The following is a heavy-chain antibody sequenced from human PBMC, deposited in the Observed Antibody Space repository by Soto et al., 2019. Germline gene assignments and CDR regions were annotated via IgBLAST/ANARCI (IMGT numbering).Heavy chain of an antibody. Sequence: GASVKVSCKASGYTFTGYYMHWVRQAPGQGLEWMGWINPNSGGTNYAQKFQGWVTMTRDTSISTAYMELSRLRSDDTAVYYCARSGHGSSWFNWFDPWGQGTLVTVSS. CDR3: ARSGHGSSWFNWFDP. V-gene: IGHV1-2*04. CDR2: INPNSGGT. J-gene: IGHJ5*02. D-gene: IGHD6-13*01. CDR1: GYTFTGYY.